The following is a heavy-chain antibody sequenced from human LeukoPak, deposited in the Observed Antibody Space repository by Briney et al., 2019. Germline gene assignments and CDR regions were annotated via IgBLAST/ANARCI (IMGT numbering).Heavy chain of an antibody. Sequence: GGSLRLSCATSGFTFTSYSMSWVRQAPGKGLEWVSAVSGSGGGSTTYYGDSVKGRFTISRDISKNTLYLEMNSLRVEDTAVYYCAKSGGGGLGILENWGQGTLVTVSS. CDR2: VSGSGGGSTT. J-gene: IGHJ4*02. CDR1: GFTFTSYS. V-gene: IGHV3-23*01. CDR3: AKSGGGGLGILEN. D-gene: IGHD1-1*01.